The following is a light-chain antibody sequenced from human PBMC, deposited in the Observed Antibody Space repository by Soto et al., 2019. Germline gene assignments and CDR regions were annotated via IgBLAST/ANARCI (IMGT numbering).Light chain of an antibody. Sequence: QSALTQPASVSGSPGQSITISCTGTSSDVGGYNYVSWYQPHPGKAPKLMIFDVSNRPSGVSNRSSGSKSGNTASLTISGRQAEDEADYYCSSYTSSSTVVFRGGTKLTVL. CDR3: SSYTSSSTVV. CDR1: SSDVGGYNY. CDR2: DVS. V-gene: IGLV2-14*01. J-gene: IGLJ2*01.